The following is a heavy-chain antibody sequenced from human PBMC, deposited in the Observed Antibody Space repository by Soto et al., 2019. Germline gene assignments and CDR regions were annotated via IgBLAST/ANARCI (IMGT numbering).Heavy chain of an antibody. CDR2: MDYGGSI. CDR3: PTQARSVDRPGSYLNRPDP. Sequence: PSETLSLTCTVSGGSISRSTYYWAWIRQPPGKGLEWIGGMDYGGSIYYNPSLKSRFTISSDTSKNQFSLKLNSVTAADQAVYYCPTQARSVDRPGSYLNRPDPWGQGPMVTASS. CDR1: GGSISRSTYY. D-gene: IGHD3-10*01. V-gene: IGHV4-39*01. J-gene: IGHJ5*02.